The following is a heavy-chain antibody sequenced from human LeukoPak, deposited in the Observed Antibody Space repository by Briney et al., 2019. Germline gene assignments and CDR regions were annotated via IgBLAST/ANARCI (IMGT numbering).Heavy chain of an antibody. J-gene: IGHJ4*02. CDR3: AKGRTRWVKEECDY. CDR2: ISGSGGST. Sequence: GGSLRLSCAASGFTFSSYAMSWVRQAPGKGLEWVSAISGSGGSTYYADFVKGRFTISRDNSKNTLYLQMNSLRAEDTAVYYCAKGRTRWVKEECDYWGQGTLVTVSS. CDR1: GFTFSSYA. D-gene: IGHD4-23*01. V-gene: IGHV3-23*01.